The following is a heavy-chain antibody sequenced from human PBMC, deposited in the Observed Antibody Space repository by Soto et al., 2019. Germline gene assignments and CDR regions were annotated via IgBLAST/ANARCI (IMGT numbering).Heavy chain of an antibody. V-gene: IGHV3-48*03. CDR2: ISGSNNNI. D-gene: IGHD2-21*02. CDR3: ASERLCGADCYFFDN. CDR1: GFTLRNYE. J-gene: IGHJ4*02. Sequence: GGTLRLSCAASGFTLRNYEMNWVRQAPGKGLEWISKISGSNNNIYYADSVRGRFTISRDNAKNSLYLQMNSLRAEDTAIYYCASERLCGADCYFFDNWGQGTQVTVSS.